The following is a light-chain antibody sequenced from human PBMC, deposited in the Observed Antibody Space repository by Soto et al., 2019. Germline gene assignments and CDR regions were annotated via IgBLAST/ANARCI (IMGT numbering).Light chain of an antibody. CDR1: SCNIGAGYD. CDR3: QSYDNSLSGWV. V-gene: IGLV1-40*01. Sequence: QSVLTQPPSVSGAPGQRVTISCTGSSCNIGAGYDVHWYQQLPETAPKLLIYGNTNRPSGVPDRFSGSKSGTSASLAITGLQADDEADYYCQSYDNSLSGWVFGGGTKLTVL. CDR2: GNT. J-gene: IGLJ3*02.